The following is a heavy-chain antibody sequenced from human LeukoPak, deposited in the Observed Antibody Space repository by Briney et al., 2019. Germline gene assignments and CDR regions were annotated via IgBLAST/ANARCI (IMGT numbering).Heavy chain of an antibody. CDR1: GYTFTGYY. CDR3: ARDQRFLEWLSH. Sequence: ASVKVSCKASGYTFTGYYIHWVRQAPGDGLEWMGWINPNSGGTKYAQKFQGRVTMTRDTSIRTAYMELSRLRSGDTAVYYCARDQRFLEWLSHWGQGTLVTVSS. V-gene: IGHV1-2*02. CDR2: INPNSGGT. D-gene: IGHD3-3*01. J-gene: IGHJ4*02.